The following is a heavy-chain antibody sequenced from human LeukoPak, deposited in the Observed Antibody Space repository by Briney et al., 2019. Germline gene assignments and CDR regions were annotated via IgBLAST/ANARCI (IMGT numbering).Heavy chain of an antibody. D-gene: IGHD6-19*01. V-gene: IGHV1-2*06. CDR3: ATWGSSGWYTFDY. Sequence: GASVKVSCKTSGYTFTGYYIHWVRQAPGQGLEWMGRINPNSGDTKYVQKFQGRVTMARDTSVSTAYMDLRRLRSDDTAVYYCATWGSSGWYTFDYWGQGTLVTVSS. CDR1: GYTFTGYY. CDR2: INPNSGDT. J-gene: IGHJ4*02.